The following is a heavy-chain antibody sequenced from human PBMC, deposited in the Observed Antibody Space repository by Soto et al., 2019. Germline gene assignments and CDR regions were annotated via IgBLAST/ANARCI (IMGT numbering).Heavy chain of an antibody. CDR1: GFTFSSYG. CDR2: ISYDGSNK. Sequence: GGSLRLSCAASGFTFSSYGMHWVRQAPGKGLEWVAVISYDGSNKYYADSVKGRFTISRDNSKNTLYLQMNSLRAEDTAVYYCAKIAVAEHSDFDYWGQGTLVTVSS. CDR3: AKIAVAEHSDFDY. J-gene: IGHJ4*02. V-gene: IGHV3-30*18. D-gene: IGHD6-19*01.